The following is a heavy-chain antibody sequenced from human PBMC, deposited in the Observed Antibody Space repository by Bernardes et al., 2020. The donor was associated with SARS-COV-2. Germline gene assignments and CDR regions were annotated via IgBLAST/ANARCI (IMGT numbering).Heavy chain of an antibody. CDR3: AREGLRDFWSGYYQYYYYGMDV. D-gene: IGHD3-3*01. J-gene: IGHJ6*02. V-gene: IGHV3-30*03. CDR1: GFTISRYG. CDR2: ISYDGSNK. Sequence: GSLSHSWAAAGFTISRYGMHWVRPAPGKGLEWVAVISYDGSNKYYADSVKGRFTISRDNSKNTLYLQMNSLRAEDTAVYYCAREGLRDFWSGYYQYYYYGMDVWGQGTTVTVSS.